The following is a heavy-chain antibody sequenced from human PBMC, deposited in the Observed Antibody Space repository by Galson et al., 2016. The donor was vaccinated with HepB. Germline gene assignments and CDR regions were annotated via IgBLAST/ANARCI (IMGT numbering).Heavy chain of an antibody. V-gene: IGHV3-23*01. CDR3: AKDVIIMYYPVYAFDV. J-gene: IGHJ6*02. CDR1: GFTFRSYA. Sequence: SLRLSCAASGFTFRSYAMNWVRQAPGKGLEWVAGISGSGGTTYYADSVKGRFTISRDNSKNTLYLQMNSLRAKDTAVYYCAKDVIIMYYPVYAFDVWGQGTTVTVSS. D-gene: IGHD3-10*01. CDR2: ISGSGGTT.